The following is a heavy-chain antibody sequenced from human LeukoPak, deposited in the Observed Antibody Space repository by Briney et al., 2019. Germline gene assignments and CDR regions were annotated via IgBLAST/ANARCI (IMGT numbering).Heavy chain of an antibody. J-gene: IGHJ5*02. V-gene: IGHV1-69*05. D-gene: IGHD2-15*01. CDR3: ARLVAANWFDP. Sequence: ASVKVSCKASGGTFSSYAISWVRQVPGQGLEWMGGIIPIFGTANYAQKFQGRVTITTDESTSTAYMELSSLGSEDTAVYYCARLVAANWFDPWGQGTLVTVSS. CDR2: IIPIFGTA. CDR1: GGTFSSYA.